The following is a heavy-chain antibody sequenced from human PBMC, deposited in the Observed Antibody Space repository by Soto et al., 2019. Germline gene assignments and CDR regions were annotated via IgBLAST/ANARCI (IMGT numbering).Heavy chain of an antibody. CDR1: GFTFNNYA. CDR3: AKGRGGSGSLTPRVDF. Sequence: EVQLLESGGGLVQPGGSLRLSCAASGFTFNNYAMSWVRQAPGKGLEWVSAISGGGDTTSYADSVKGRFTVSRDGSKXXXXXXXXXXXAEDTAVYYCAKGRGGSGSLTPRVDFWGQGTLVTVSS. CDR2: ISGGGDTT. D-gene: IGHD3-10*01. J-gene: IGHJ4*02. V-gene: IGHV3-23*01.